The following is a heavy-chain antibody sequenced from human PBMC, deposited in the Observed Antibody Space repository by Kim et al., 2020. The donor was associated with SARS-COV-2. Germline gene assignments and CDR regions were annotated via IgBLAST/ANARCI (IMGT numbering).Heavy chain of an antibody. J-gene: IGHJ6*02. CDR3: ARVGVPAAVHYYYGMDV. CDR2: INTNTGNP. D-gene: IGHD2-2*01. Sequence: VKVSCKASGYTFTSYAMNWVRQAPGQGLEWMGWINTNTGNPTYAQGFTGRFVFSLDTSVSTAYLQISSLKAEDTAVYYCARVGVPAAVHYYYGMDVWGQGTTVTVSS. CDR1: GYTFTSYA. V-gene: IGHV7-4-1*02.